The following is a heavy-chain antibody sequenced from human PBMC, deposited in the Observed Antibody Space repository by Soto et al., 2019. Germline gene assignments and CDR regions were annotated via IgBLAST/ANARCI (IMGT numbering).Heavy chain of an antibody. Sequence: SETLSLTCSVSGYSVSSSDYYWAWIRQPPGKGLEWIGSMLYSGLTYYNPSLKSRVTLSVDTSRNQFSVRLNSVTASDTAVYYCAPLSVSLSGPYGIHVWGQGTTVTVS. CDR3: APLSVSLSGPYGIHV. V-gene: IGHV4-39*01. J-gene: IGHJ6*02. CDR2: MLYSGLT. CDR1: GYSVSSSDYY. D-gene: IGHD2-15*01.